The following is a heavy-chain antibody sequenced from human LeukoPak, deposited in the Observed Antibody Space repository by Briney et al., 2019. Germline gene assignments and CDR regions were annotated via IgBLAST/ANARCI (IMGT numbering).Heavy chain of an antibody. V-gene: IGHV3-23*01. CDR1: GFTFSSYA. CDR2: ISGSGGST. D-gene: IGHD6-13*01. CDR3: AKVAGYSSSRSGTLDY. Sequence: GGSLRLSCAASGFTFSSYAMSWVRQAPGKGLEWVSAISGSGGSTYYADSVKGRFTISRDYSKNTLYLQMNSLRAEDTAVYYCAKVAGYSSSRSGTLDYWGQGTLVTVSS. J-gene: IGHJ4*02.